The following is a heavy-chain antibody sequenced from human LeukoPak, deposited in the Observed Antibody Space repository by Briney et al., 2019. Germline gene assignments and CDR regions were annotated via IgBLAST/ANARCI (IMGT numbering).Heavy chain of an antibody. D-gene: IGHD6-13*01. Sequence: SQTLSLTCAVSGGSISSGGYSWSWIRQPPGKGLEWIGYIYHSGSTYYNPSLRSRVTISVDRSKNQFSLKLSSVTAADTAVYYCAREAIAAAGGFDYWGQGTLVTVSS. J-gene: IGHJ4*02. V-gene: IGHV4-30-2*01. CDR3: AREAIAAAGGFDY. CDR1: GGSISSGGYS. CDR2: IYHSGST.